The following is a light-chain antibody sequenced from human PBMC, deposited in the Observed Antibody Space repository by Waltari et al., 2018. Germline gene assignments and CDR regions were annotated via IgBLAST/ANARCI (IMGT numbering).Light chain of an antibody. CDR2: AAS. CDR3: QQSYSTPKT. Sequence: DIQMTQSPSSPSASVGNRVTITCRASQRISSYLNWYQQKPGKAPKLLIYAASSLQSGVPSRFSGNGSGTDFTLTISSLQPENFAPNYCQQSYSTPKTFGQGTKVEIK. CDR1: QRISSY. J-gene: IGKJ1*01. V-gene: IGKV1-39*01.